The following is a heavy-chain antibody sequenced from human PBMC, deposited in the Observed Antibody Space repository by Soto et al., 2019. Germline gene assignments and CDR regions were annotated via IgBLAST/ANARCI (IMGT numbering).Heavy chain of an antibody. CDR1: GYSFTSYW. V-gene: IGHV5-51*01. J-gene: IGHJ6*02. D-gene: IGHD6-13*01. CDR3: ARTAAAGKYYYGMDV. CDR2: IYPGDSDT. Sequence: GESLKISCKGSGYSFTSYWIGWVRQMPGKGLELMGIIYPGDSDTRYSPSFQGQVTISADRSISTAYLQWSSLKASDTAMYYCARTAAAGKYYYGMDVWGQGTTVTVSS.